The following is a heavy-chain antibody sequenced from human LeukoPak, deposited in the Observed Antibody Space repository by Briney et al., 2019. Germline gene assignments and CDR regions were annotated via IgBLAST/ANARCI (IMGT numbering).Heavy chain of an antibody. CDR1: GGPISSYY. CDR3: ARIDSSGYTYRSYWYFDL. D-gene: IGHD3-22*01. CDR2: IYTSGST. J-gene: IGHJ2*01. V-gene: IGHV4-4*07. Sequence: PSETLSLTCTVSGGPISSYYWSWIRQPAGKGLEWIGRIYTSGSTNYNPSLKSRVTMSVDTSKNQFSLKLSSVTAADTAVYYCARIDSSGYTYRSYWYFDLWGRGTLVTVSS.